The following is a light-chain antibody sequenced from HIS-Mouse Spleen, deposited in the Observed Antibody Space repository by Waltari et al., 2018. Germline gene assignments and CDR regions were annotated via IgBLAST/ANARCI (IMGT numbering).Light chain of an antibody. CDR2: RNN. Sequence: QSVLTQPPSASGTPGQRVTISCSGSSSNIGSNYVYWYQQLPGTAPNLLIYRNNPRPSAVPDRFSGSKSGTSASLAISGLRSEDEADYYCAAWDDSLSGPVFGGGTKLTVL. CDR3: AAWDDSLSGPV. J-gene: IGLJ3*02. CDR1: SSNIGSNY. V-gene: IGLV1-47*01.